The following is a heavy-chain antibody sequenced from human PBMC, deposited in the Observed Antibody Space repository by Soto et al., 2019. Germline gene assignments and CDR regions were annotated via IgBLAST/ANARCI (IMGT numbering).Heavy chain of an antibody. V-gene: IGHV3-74*01. D-gene: IGHD3-16*01. J-gene: IGHJ6*02. Sequence: GGSLRLSCAASGFTFSRYWMHWVRQAPGKGLVWVSRISSYGSDTHYADSVKGRFTISRDNAKNTLYLQMNSLRADDTAVYYCASNYAYAEVYYWHGIDVWGQGTTVPVS. CDR2: ISSYGSDT. CDR1: GFTFSRYW. CDR3: ASNYAYAEVYYWHGIDV.